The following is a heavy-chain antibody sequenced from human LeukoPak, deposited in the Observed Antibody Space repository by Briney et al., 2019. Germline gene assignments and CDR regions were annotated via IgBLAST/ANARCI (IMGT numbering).Heavy chain of an antibody. V-gene: IGHV1-2*04. Sequence: HRASVNVSCKASGYTFTGYYLHWVRQPPGQGRDWMGWVNPNSGGTNYAQKFQGWVTMTRDTSISTAYMELSRLRSDDTAVYYCAREGPVGTMVRRVTPYDYWGQGTLVTVSS. J-gene: IGHJ4*02. CDR2: VNPNSGGT. CDR3: AREGPVGTMVRRVTPYDY. CDR1: GYTFTGYY. D-gene: IGHD3-10*01.